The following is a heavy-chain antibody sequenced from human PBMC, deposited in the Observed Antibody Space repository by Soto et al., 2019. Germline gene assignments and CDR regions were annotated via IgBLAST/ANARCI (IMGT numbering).Heavy chain of an antibody. V-gene: IGHV3-23*01. CDR2: ISGSGGST. J-gene: IGHJ4*02. CDR3: AKDYSASGTAKRDY. CDR1: GFTFRSYA. D-gene: IGHD1-1*01. Sequence: EVQLLESGGGFVQPGGSLRLSCAASGFTFRSYAMSWVRQAPGKGLEWVSGISGSGGSTYYADSVKGRFTISRDNSKNTLYLQMNILRAEDTAVYYCAKDYSASGTAKRDYWGQGTMVIVSS.